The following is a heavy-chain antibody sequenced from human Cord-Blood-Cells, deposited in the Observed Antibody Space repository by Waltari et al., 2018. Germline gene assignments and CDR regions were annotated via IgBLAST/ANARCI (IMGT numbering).Heavy chain of an antibody. CDR2: IIPIFGTA. D-gene: IGHD7-27*01. Sequence: GSSVKVSCKASGGTFSSYAISWVRQAPGQGLEWMGGIIPIFGTANYAQKFQGRVTITADKSTSTAYMELSSLRSEDTAVYYCARDEDWGSDWYFDLWGRGTLVTVSS. CDR3: ARDEDWGSDWYFDL. V-gene: IGHV1-69*06. CDR1: GGTFSSYA. J-gene: IGHJ2*01.